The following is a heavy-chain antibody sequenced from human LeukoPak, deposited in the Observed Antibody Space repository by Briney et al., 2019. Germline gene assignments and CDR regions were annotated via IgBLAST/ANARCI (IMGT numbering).Heavy chain of an antibody. V-gene: IGHV4-34*01. CDR1: GGSFSGYY. Sequence: SETLSLTCAVYGGSFSGYYWSWIRQPPGKGLEWIGEINHSGSTNYNPSLKSRVTISVDTSKNQFSLKLSSVTAADTAVHYCARTTMVRGTYYMDVWGKGTTVTISS. CDR2: INHSGST. CDR3: ARTTMVRGTYYMDV. D-gene: IGHD3-10*01. J-gene: IGHJ6*03.